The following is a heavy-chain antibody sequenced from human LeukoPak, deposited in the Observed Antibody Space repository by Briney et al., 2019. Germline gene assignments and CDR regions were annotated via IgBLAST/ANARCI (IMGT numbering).Heavy chain of an antibody. V-gene: IGHV4-59*08. Sequence: SETLSLTCTVSGGSISSYYWSWIRQPPGKGLEWIGYIYYSGSTNYNPSLKSRVTISVDTSKNQFSLKLSSVSAADTAVYYCARHGGSGSYYNCFDPWGQGTLVTVSS. CDR3: ARHGGSGSYYNCFDP. J-gene: IGHJ5*02. CDR2: IYYSGST. D-gene: IGHD3-10*01. CDR1: GGSISSYY.